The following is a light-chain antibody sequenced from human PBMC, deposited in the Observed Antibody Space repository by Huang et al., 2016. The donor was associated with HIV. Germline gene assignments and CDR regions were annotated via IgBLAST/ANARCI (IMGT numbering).Light chain of an antibody. CDR1: QSVSSN. J-gene: IGKJ1*01. CDR3: QQYNKWPRT. Sequence: EIVMTQSPATLSVSPGERATLSCRASQSVSSNLAWYQQKPGQAPRLLIYGASTRATGIPARFSGSGSGTEFNLTISSLQSEDFAVYYCQQYNKWPRTFGQGTKVEIK. CDR2: GAS. V-gene: IGKV3-15*01.